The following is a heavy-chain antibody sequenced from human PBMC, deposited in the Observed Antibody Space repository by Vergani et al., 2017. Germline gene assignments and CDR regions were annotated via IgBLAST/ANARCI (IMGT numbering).Heavy chain of an antibody. J-gene: IGHJ4*02. D-gene: IGHD3-3*01. V-gene: IGHV3-23*04. Sequence: EVQLVESGGGLVKPGGSLRLSCAASGFTFSSYAMSWVRQAPGKGLEWVSAISGSGGSTYYADSVKGRFTISRDNSKNTLYLQMNSLRAEDTAVYYCAKDTIFGVVIIGYYFDYWGQGTLVTVSS. CDR2: ISGSGGST. CDR3: AKDTIFGVVIIGYYFDY. CDR1: GFTFSSYA.